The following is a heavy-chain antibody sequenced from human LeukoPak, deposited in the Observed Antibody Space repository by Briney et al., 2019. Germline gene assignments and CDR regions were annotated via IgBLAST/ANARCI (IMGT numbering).Heavy chain of an antibody. J-gene: IGHJ4*02. CDR2: IYYSGST. V-gene: IGHV4-39*01. CDR1: GGSISSSSYY. CDR3: ARQAAGPYYFDY. D-gene: IGHD6-25*01. Sequence: SETLSLTCTVSGGSISSSSYYWGWIRQPPGKGLEWIGSIYYSGSTYYNPSLKSRVTISVDTSKNQFSLELSSVTAADTAVYYCARQAAGPYYFDYWGQGTLVTVSS.